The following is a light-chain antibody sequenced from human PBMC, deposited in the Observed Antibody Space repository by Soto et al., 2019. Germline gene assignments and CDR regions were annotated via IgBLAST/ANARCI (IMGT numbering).Light chain of an antibody. V-gene: IGKV1-5*03. Sequence: DIQMTQFPSTLSASVGDQVTITCRASQNIQSFLAWYQQKPGKAPKLLIYLASRLEGGVPSRFSGSGSGTEFTLTINSLQPDDFAIYFCQQYNSHSYYSVGQGTKLEVK. J-gene: IGKJ2*03. CDR1: QNIQSF. CDR2: LAS. CDR3: QQYNSHSYYS.